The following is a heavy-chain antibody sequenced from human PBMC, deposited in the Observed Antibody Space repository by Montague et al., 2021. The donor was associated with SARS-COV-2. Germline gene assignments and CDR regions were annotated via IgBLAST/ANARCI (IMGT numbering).Heavy chain of an antibody. CDR2: ISSSGSTI. CDR1: GFTFSSYE. D-gene: IGHD3-3*01. J-gene: IGHJ2*01. V-gene: IGHV3-48*03. CDR3: AREKRRITIFGVVIIEYFDL. Sequence: SLSLSCAASGFTFSSYEMNWVRQAPGKGLEWVSYISSSGSTIYYADSVKGRFTISRDNAKNSLYLQMNSLRAEDTAVYYCAREKRRITIFGVVIIEYFDLWGRGTLVTVSS.